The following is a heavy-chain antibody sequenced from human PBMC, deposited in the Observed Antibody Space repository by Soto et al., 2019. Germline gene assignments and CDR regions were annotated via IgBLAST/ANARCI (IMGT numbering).Heavy chain of an antibody. CDR3: AHRKTTITVATYFDL. CDR2: LYWDGDK. Sequence: QITLKESGPTLVKPTQTLTLTCTFSGFSVTNNGEGVGWIRQPPGKALEWLATLYWDGDKRYSPSLRKRASVSTDTSKSQVVLTMTDMGPADTGTYFCAHRKTTITVATYFDLWGQGTLVTVS. V-gene: IGHV2-5*02. CDR1: GFSVTNNGEG. D-gene: IGHD6-19*01. J-gene: IGHJ4*02.